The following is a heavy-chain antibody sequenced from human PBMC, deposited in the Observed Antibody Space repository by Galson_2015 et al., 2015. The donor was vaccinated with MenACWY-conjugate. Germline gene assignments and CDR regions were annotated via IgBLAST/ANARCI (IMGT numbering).Heavy chain of an antibody. CDR2: ISGSGGST. Sequence: SLRLSCAASGFTFSSYAMSWVRPAPGKGLEWVSAISGSGGSTYYADSVKGRFTISRDNSKNTLYLQMNSLRAEDTAVYYCSKLSDYYDSSGLAYWGQGTLVTVSS. D-gene: IGHD3-22*01. CDR3: SKLSDYYDSSGLAY. J-gene: IGHJ4*02. V-gene: IGHV3-23*01. CDR1: GFTFSSYA.